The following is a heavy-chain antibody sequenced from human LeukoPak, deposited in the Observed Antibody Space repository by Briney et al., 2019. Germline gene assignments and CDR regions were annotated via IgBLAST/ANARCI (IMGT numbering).Heavy chain of an antibody. CDR2: IKSDESTT. J-gene: IGHJ4*02. CDR1: GFTFSSYW. V-gene: IGHV3-74*01. D-gene: IGHD1-26*01. CDR3: ARGDGGSYGGWFDY. Sequence: GVSLRLSCAASGFTFSSYWMNWVRQAPGKGLVWVSRIKSDESTTSYAESVKGRFTIYRDNARNTLYIQINSLRTEDTAVYYCARGDGGSYGGWFDYWGQGTLVTVSS.